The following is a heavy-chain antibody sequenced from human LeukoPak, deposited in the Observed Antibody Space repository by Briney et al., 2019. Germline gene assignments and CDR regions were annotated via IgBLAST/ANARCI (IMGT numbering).Heavy chain of an antibody. Sequence: SQTLSLTCTVSGGSISSGSYYWSWIRQPAGKGLEWIGRIYTSGSTNCNPSLKSRVTISVDTSKNQFSLKLSSVTAADTAVYYCASRRGQGAFDIWGQGTMVTVSS. J-gene: IGHJ3*02. CDR3: ASRRGQGAFDI. V-gene: IGHV4-61*02. CDR2: IYTSGST. CDR1: GGSISSGSYY. D-gene: IGHD1-14*01.